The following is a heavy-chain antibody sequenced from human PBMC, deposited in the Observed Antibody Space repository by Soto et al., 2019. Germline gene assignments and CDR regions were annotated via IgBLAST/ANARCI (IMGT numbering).Heavy chain of an antibody. J-gene: IGHJ4*02. CDR1: GGSITNYY. Sequence: SETLSLTCTVSGGSITNYYCSWFRQPPGKGLEWIGYIQYSGYSAYNLSLKRRVTMSMDTSKTQFSLKLSSVTAADTAVYYCARPTYNSGSPFDYWGQGTLVTVPQ. CDR2: IQYSGYS. V-gene: IGHV4-59*01. D-gene: IGHD1-20*01. CDR3: ARPTYNSGSPFDY.